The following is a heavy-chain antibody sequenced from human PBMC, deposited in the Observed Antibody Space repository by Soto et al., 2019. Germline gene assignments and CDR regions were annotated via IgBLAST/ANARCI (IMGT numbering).Heavy chain of an antibody. J-gene: IGHJ5*02. CDR2: MNPNSGNT. Sequence: QVQLVQSGAEVKKPGASVKVSCKAHGYNFTSYYINWVRQDTGQGLEYLGWMNPNSGNTAYVQKFQGRVTMTWYTYITTAYMERSSLRSEDTAVYFCARGIKYGAYSRWFDPWGQGTLVTVSS. D-gene: IGHD4-17*01. CDR3: ARGIKYGAYSRWFDP. CDR1: GYNFTSYY. V-gene: IGHV1-8*01.